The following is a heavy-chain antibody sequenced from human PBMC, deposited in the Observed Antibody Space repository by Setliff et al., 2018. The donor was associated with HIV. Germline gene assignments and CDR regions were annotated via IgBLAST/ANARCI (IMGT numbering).Heavy chain of an antibody. CDR3: ARDIGSRGGAFDM. CDR2: INTNTGNT. CDR1: GYRFTMHS. Sequence: ASVKVSCKASGYRFTMHSMNWVRQAPGQGLEWMGWINTNTGNTMYAQGFTGRFVFSLDTSVSTAFLQITSLKAEDTAVYYCARDIGSRGGAFDMWGQGTRVTVSS. D-gene: IGHD3-10*01. V-gene: IGHV7-4-1*02. J-gene: IGHJ3*02.